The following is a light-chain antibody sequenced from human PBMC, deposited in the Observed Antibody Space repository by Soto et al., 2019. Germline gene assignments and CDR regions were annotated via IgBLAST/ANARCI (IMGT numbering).Light chain of an antibody. J-gene: IGLJ2*01. Sequence: QSALTQPPSASGSHGQSVAISCTGTSSDVGGYNYVAWFQQHPGKAPKLIIYEVTKRPSGVPDRFSGSKSGNTASLTVSGLQAADEADYYCSSFAGSNYPVVFGGGTKLTVL. CDR3: SSFAGSNYPVV. CDR2: EVT. CDR1: SSDVGGYNY. V-gene: IGLV2-8*01.